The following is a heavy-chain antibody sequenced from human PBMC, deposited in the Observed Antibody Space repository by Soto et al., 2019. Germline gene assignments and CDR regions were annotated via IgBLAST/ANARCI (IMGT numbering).Heavy chain of an antibody. Sequence: GASVKVSFKASGGTFISYSMSWVRQAPGQGLEWMGGIIPIFGTANYAQKFQGRVTITADKSTSTAYMELSSLRSEDTAVYYCARAALRFLEWYNWFDPWGQGTLVTVSS. CDR3: ARAALRFLEWYNWFDP. V-gene: IGHV1-69*06. CDR1: GGTFISYS. CDR2: IIPIFGTA. J-gene: IGHJ5*02. D-gene: IGHD3-3*01.